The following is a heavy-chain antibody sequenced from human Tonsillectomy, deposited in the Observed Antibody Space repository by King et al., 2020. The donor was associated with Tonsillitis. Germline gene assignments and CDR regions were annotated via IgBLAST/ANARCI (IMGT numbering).Heavy chain of an antibody. CDR3: TKGTFGYSYGYDPGFDY. D-gene: IGHD5-18*01. V-gene: IGHV3-49*04. CDR1: GFTFGDYA. Sequence: VQLVESGGGLVQPGRSLRLSCTASGFTFGDYAMSWVRQAPGKGLEWVGFIRSKAYGGTTEYAASVKGRFTISRDDSKSIAYLQMNSLKTEDTAVYYCTKGTFGYSYGYDPGFDYWGQGTLVTVSS. CDR2: IRSKAYGGTT. J-gene: IGHJ4*02.